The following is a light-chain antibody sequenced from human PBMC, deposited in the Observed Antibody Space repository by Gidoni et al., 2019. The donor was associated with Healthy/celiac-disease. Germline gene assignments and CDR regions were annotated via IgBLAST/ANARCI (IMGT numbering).Light chain of an antibody. V-gene: IGKV3D-15*03. Sequence: EIVMTQSPATLSVSPGERATLSCRASQSVSSNLAWYQQKPGQAPRFSGSGSGTEFTLTISILQSEDFAVYYCQQYNNWPPYTFGQGTKLEIK. CDR3: QQYNNWPPYT. CDR1: QSVSSN. J-gene: IGKJ2*01.